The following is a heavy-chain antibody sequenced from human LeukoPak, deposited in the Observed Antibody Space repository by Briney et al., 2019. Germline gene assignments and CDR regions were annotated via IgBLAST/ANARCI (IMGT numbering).Heavy chain of an antibody. D-gene: IGHD6-19*01. CDR3: ARGAVAGKYFFDS. J-gene: IGHJ4*02. V-gene: IGHV4-59*08. CDR2: IYYSGST. CDR1: GGSISSYY. Sequence: SETLSLTCTVSGGSISSYYWSWIRQPPRKGLEWIGYIYYSGSTNYNPSLKSRVTISVDTSKNQFSLKLSSVTAADTAVYYCARGAVAGKYFFDSWGQGTLVTVSS.